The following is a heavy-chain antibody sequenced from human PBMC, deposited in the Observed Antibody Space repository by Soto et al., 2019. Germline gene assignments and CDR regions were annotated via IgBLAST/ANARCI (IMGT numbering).Heavy chain of an antibody. J-gene: IGHJ4*02. CDR3: ARDRVEYSYGSGPFGY. CDR2: IIPIFGTA. D-gene: IGHD5-18*01. CDR1: GGTFSSYA. V-gene: IGHV1-69*13. Sequence: SVKVSCKASGGTFSSYAISWVRQAPGQGLEWMGGIIPIFGTANYAQKFQGRVTITADESTSTAYMELSSLRSEDTAVYYCARDRVEYSYGSGPFGYWGQGTLVTVS.